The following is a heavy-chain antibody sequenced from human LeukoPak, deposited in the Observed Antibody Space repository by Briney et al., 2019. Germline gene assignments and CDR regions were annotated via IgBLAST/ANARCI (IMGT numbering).Heavy chain of an antibody. V-gene: IGHV3-48*01. Sequence: GGSLRLSCAASGFTFRSYSMNWVRQAPGKGLEWVSYISSSGRTIYYADSVKGRFTISRDNSKNTLYLQMNSLRAEDTAVYYCAKDLSPGTYDYWGQGTLVTVSS. CDR1: GFTFRSYS. D-gene: IGHD1-1*01. CDR3: AKDLSPGTYDY. CDR2: ISSSGRTI. J-gene: IGHJ4*02.